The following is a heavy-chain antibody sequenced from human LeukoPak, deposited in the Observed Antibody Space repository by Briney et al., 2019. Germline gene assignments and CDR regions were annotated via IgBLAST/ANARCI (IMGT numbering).Heavy chain of an antibody. CDR3: ARGDWNDGLKFDY. Sequence: SETLSLTCTVSGGSISSGSYYWSWIRQPAGKGLEWIGRIYTSGSTNYNPSLKSRVTISVDTSKNQFSLKLSSVTAADTAVYYCARGDWNDGLKFDYWGQGTLVTVSS. D-gene: IGHD1-1*01. CDR1: GGSISSGSYY. V-gene: IGHV4-61*02. J-gene: IGHJ4*02. CDR2: IYTSGST.